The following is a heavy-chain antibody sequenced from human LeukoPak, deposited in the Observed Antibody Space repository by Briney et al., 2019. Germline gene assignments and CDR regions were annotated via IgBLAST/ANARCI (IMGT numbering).Heavy chain of an antibody. CDR3: ARDSDYDFWSGYRSYWYFDL. CDR1: GGSISSSSYY. D-gene: IGHD3-3*01. V-gene: IGHV4-39*02. CDR2: IYYSGST. Sequence: SETLSLTCTVSGGSISSSSYYWGWLRQPPGKGLEWIGSIYYSGSTYYNPSLKSRVTISVDTSKNQFSLKLSSVTAADTAVYYCARDSDYDFWSGYRSYWYFDLWGRGTLVTVSS. J-gene: IGHJ2*01.